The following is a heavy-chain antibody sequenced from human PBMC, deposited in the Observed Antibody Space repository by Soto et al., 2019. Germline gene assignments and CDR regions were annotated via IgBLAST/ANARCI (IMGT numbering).Heavy chain of an antibody. J-gene: IGHJ5*02. Sequence: GASVKVSCKASGYTFTRYAMYWVRQAPGQGLEWMGWINTGNGNTHYSQKFQGRVTFTRDASATTAYMELSSLTSEDTAVYFCARNVDWFDPWGQGTLVTVSS. V-gene: IGHV1-3*04. CDR2: INTGNGNT. CDR3: ARNVDWFDP. CDR1: GYTFTRYA.